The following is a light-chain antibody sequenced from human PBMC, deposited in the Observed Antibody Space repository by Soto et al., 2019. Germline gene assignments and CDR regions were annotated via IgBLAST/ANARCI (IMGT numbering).Light chain of an antibody. CDR1: SSDGGGYNY. V-gene: IGLV2-8*01. Sequence: QSALTQPPSASGSPGQSVTISCTGTSSDGGGYNYVSWYQQHPGKAPKLMIYEVSKRPSGVPDRFSGSKSGNTASLTVSGLQAEDEADYYCSLYTTASTYVFGTGTKLTVL. J-gene: IGLJ1*01. CDR3: SLYTTASTYV. CDR2: EVS.